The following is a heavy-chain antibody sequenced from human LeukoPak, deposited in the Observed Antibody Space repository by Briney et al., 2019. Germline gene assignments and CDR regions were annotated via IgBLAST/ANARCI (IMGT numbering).Heavy chain of an antibody. CDR3: ARCIAAAGPPDY. J-gene: IGHJ4*02. D-gene: IGHD6-13*01. V-gene: IGHV1-8*02. CDR2: MDPNSGNT. Sequence: GASVKVSCKASGYTFTNYGINWVRQATGQGLEWMGWMDPNSGNTGYAQKFQGRVTMTRNTSISTAYMELSSLRSEDTAVYYCARCIAAAGPPDYWGQGTLVTVSS. CDR1: GYTFTNYG.